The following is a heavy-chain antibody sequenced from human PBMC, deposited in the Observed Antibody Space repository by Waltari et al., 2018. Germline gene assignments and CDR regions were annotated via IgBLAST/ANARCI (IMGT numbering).Heavy chain of an antibody. CDR3: ARGEWELNFDY. CDR2: ISSSGSTI. J-gene: IGHJ4*02. CDR1: GFTFRSYE. D-gene: IGHD1-26*01. V-gene: IGHV3-48*03. Sequence: EVQLVESGGGLVQPGGSLRLSCAASGFTFRSYEMNWVRQAPGKGLEWVSYISSSGSTIYYADSVKGRFTISRDNAKNSLYLQMNSLRAEDTAVYYCARGEWELNFDYWGQGTLVTVSS.